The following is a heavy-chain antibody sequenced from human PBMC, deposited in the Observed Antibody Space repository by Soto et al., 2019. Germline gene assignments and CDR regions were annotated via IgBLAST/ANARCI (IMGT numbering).Heavy chain of an antibody. Sequence: PGGSLRLSCAASGFTFSGYSLNCVRQAPGKGLEWVSSIDISSSSIYYADSVKGRFTICRDNAKNSLYLQMNSLRADDTAIYYCATYGNSNWFDSWGQGTLVTVSS. CDR3: ATYGNSNWFDS. CDR2: IDISSSSI. D-gene: IGHD1-1*01. V-gene: IGHV3-21*01. CDR1: GFTFSGYS. J-gene: IGHJ5*01.